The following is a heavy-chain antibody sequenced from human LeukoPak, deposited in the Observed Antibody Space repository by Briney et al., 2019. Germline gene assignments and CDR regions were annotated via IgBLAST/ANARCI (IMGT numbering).Heavy chain of an antibody. CDR1: GGSISGSSYF. J-gene: IGHJ3*02. CDR2: IYYSGST. V-gene: IGHV4-39*01. D-gene: IGHD3-22*01. CDR3: ARSLQEDYYDSSGFDAFDI. Sequence: ASETLSLTCTVSGGSISGSSYFWGWIRQPPGKGLEWIGSIYYSGSTYYNPSLKSRVTISVDTSKNQFSLKLSSVTAADTAVCYCARSLQEDYYDSSGFDAFDIWGQGTMVTVSS.